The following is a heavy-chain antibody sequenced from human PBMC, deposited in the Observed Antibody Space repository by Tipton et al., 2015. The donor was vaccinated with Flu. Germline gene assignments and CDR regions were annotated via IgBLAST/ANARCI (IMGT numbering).Heavy chain of an antibody. V-gene: IGHV4-38-2*01. CDR1: GFAFNRYT. J-gene: IGHJ4*02. Sequence: LRLSCAASGFAFNRYTMIWVRQAPGKGLEWIGTIYHSGSTYYNPSLKSRLTMSVDTSKNQFSLKLSSVTAADTAVYYCARHTGDSVRGVIDYWGQGTLVTVSS. D-gene: IGHD3-10*02. CDR2: IYHSGST. CDR3: ARHTGDSVRGVIDY.